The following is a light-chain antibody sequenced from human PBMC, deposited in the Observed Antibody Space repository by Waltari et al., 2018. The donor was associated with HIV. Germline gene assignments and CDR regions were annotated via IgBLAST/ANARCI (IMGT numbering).Light chain of an antibody. Sequence: EIVLTQSPATLSLSPGERATLSCRASQNVSIYLTWYQHKPGQAPRLLMYDASNRATGIPARFSGSGSGTDFALTINSLEPEDFAVYYCQQRSSWPLTFGGGTRVEIK. CDR1: QNVSIY. V-gene: IGKV3-11*01. CDR3: QQRSSWPLT. CDR2: DAS. J-gene: IGKJ4*01.